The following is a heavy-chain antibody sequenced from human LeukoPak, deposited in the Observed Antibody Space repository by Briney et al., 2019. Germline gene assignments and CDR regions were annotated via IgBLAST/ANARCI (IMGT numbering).Heavy chain of an antibody. CDR3: ARGGGLDV. Sequence: GGSLRLSCAASGFTFSSYWMNWARQAPGKGLGWVASINHNGNVNYYVDSVKGRFTISRDNAKNSLYLQMSNLRAEDTAVYFCARGGGLDVWGQGATVTVSS. V-gene: IGHV3-7*03. CDR1: GFTFSSYW. CDR2: INHNGNVN. J-gene: IGHJ6*02. D-gene: IGHD3-16*01.